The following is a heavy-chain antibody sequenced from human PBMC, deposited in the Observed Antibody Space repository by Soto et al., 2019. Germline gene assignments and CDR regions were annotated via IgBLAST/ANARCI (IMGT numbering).Heavy chain of an antibody. Sequence: PGESLKISCQGSGYRFSSYWIAWVRQMPGKGLEWMGIIYPGDSDTIYSPSFQGQVTFSVDKSTRTAYLQWSGLKASDTATYYCARHRRAIVATTDPLDIWGQGTKVTVSS. CDR3: ARHRRAIVATTDPLDI. J-gene: IGHJ3*02. CDR2: IYPGDSDT. D-gene: IGHD1-26*01. CDR1: GYRFSSYW. V-gene: IGHV5-51*01.